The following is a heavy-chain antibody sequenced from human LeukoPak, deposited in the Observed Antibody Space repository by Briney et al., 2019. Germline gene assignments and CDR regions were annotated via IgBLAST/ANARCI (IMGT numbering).Heavy chain of an antibody. Sequence: EASVKVSCKASGYTFTSYGISWVRQAPGQGLEWMGWISAYNGNTNYAQKLQGRVTMTTDTSTSTVYMELRSLRSDDTAVYYCATGDDSSGSIDYWGQGTLVTVSS. D-gene: IGHD3-22*01. CDR2: ISAYNGNT. V-gene: IGHV1-18*01. CDR3: ATGDDSSGSIDY. CDR1: GYTFTSYG. J-gene: IGHJ4*02.